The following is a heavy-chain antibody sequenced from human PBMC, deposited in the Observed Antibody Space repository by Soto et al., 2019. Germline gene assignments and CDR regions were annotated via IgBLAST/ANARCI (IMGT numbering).Heavy chain of an antibody. D-gene: IGHD1-1*01. CDR1: GFTFSYHA. J-gene: IGHJ6*02. Sequence: QVQLVESGGGVVQPGRSLRLSCAASGFTFSYHALNWVRQAPGKGLEWVAVISYDGDNKYIAESVKGRFTISRDNSKSTVSLQMNSLRTEDTAMYFCARGTTTSAWSAMDVWGQGTTVTVSS. CDR3: ARGTTTSAWSAMDV. CDR2: ISYDGDNK. V-gene: IGHV3-30-3*01.